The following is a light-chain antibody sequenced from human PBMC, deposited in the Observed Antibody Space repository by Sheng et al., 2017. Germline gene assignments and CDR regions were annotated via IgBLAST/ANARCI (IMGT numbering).Light chain of an antibody. CDR2: AAS. Sequence: DIQMTQSPSSLSASVGDRVTITCRASQSITSYLNWYQQKPGKAPNLLIYAASSLQSGVPSRFSGSGSGTDFTLTISSLQPEDFATYYCQQTYSTPRTFGLGDQVGRSN. J-gene: IGKJ2*01. CDR3: QQTYSTPRT. V-gene: IGKV1-39*01. CDR1: QSITSY.